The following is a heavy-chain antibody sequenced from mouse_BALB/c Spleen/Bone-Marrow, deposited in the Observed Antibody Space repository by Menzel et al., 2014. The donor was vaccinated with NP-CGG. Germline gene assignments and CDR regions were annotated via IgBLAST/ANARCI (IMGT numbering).Heavy chain of an antibody. Sequence: QVQLQQSGAELVMPGASVKMSCKASGYTFTDYWMHWVKQRPGQDLEWIGAIDTSDSYTSYNQKFKGKATLTVDESSSTAYMQLSSLTSEDSAVYYCAREGYGNSYAMDYWGQGTSVTVSS. CDR1: GYTFTDYW. CDR3: AREGYGNSYAMDY. J-gene: IGHJ4*01. V-gene: IGHV1-69*01. D-gene: IGHD2-1*01. CDR2: IDTSDSYT.